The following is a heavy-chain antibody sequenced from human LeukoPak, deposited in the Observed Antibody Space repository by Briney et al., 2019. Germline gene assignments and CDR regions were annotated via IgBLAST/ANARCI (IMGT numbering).Heavy chain of an antibody. Sequence: SVKVSCKASGGTFSSYAISWVRQALGQGLEWMGGIIPIFGTANYAQKFLGIVTITTDESTSTAYMELSSLRSEDTAVYYCARGPQYYDILTDQAQKDAVDYYYYYMDVWGKGTTVTVSS. J-gene: IGHJ6*03. D-gene: IGHD3-9*01. V-gene: IGHV1-69*05. CDR1: GGTFSSYA. CDR3: ARGPQYYDILTDQAQKDAVDYYYYYMDV. CDR2: IIPIFGTA.